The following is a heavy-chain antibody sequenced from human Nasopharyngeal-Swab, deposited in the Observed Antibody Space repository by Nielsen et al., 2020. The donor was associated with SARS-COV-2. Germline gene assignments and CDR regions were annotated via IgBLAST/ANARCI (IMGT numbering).Heavy chain of an antibody. V-gene: IGHV3-73*01. CDR1: CFVFSGSA. CDR2: IGDKDHNYAT. J-gene: IGHJ4*02. Sequence: GESLKISCAASCFVFSGSAMHWVRQASGQGLEWIGRIGDKDHNYATVYAPSLKGRFTISRDDSVNTAYLQMDSLNTEDTALYYCTTDYYFDYWGQGTLVTVSS. CDR3: TTDYYFDY.